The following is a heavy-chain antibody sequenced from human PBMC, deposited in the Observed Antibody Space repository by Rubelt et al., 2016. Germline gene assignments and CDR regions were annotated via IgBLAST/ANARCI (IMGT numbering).Heavy chain of an antibody. Sequence: QVQLVQSGAEVKKPGSSVKVSCKASGGTFSSYAISWVRQAPGQGLEWMGIINPSGGSASYAQKFQGRVTMTRDTSTSTVYMELSSLRSEDTAVYYCARDDYDGMDVWGKGTTVTVSS. CDR3: ARDDYDGMDV. V-gene: IGHV1-46*01. D-gene: IGHD3-16*01. CDR2: INPSGGSA. J-gene: IGHJ6*04. CDR1: GGTFSSYA.